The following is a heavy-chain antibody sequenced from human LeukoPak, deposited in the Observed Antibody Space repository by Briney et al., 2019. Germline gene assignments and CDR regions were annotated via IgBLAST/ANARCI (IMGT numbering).Heavy chain of an antibody. V-gene: IGHV3-30*02. CDR2: IRYDGRNK. CDR1: GFTFSTYG. CDR3: TTRRWAKEMAIIPYYFNY. D-gene: IGHD5-24*01. Sequence: GGSLRLSCAASGFTFSTYGMHWVRQAPGKGLEWVAFIRYDGRNKYYADSVKGRFTISRDNSKNTLCLQMNSLRAEDTAVYYCTTRRWAKEMAIIPYYFNYWGQGTLVTVSS. J-gene: IGHJ4*02.